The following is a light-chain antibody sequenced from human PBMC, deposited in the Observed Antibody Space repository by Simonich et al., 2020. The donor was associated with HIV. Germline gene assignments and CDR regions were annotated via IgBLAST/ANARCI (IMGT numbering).Light chain of an antibody. CDR2: DVT. V-gene: IGLV2-14*01. CDR1: SSDIGAYNF. J-gene: IGLJ3*02. Sequence: SALTQPAYVPGSPGQSITISCTGPSSDIGAYNFVSWYQQHPVKAPKLIIYDVTKRPSGVSNRFSGSKSGTTASLTISGLQAEDEADYYCTSYTRNTTWVFGVGTKLTVL. CDR3: TSYTRNTTWV.